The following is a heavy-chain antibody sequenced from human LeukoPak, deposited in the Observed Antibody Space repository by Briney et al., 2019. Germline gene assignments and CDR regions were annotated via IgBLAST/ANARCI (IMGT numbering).Heavy chain of an antibody. CDR1: GFRFENCA. Sequence: GGSLRLSCAASGFRFENCAMHWVRQVPGKGLEWVSIISEDGGLTYYADSVQGRFTISRDNSKNSLYLQMNSLRSEDTALYYCAKDPKREYFFDYWGQGTLVTVSS. D-gene: IGHD6-25*01. CDR2: ISEDGGLT. V-gene: IGHV3-43*02. CDR3: AKDPKREYFFDY. J-gene: IGHJ4*02.